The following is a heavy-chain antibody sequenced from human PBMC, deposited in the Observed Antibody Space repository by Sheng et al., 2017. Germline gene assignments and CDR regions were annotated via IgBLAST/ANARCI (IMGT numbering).Heavy chain of an antibody. V-gene: IGHV1-58*02. CDR2: IVVGSGNT. D-gene: IGHD3-9*01. J-gene: IGHJ5*02. CDR1: GFTFTSSA. CDR3: AAAPVLRYFDWPNWFDP. Sequence: QMQLVQSGPEVKKPGTSVKVSCKASGFTFTSSAMQWVRQARGQRLEWIGWIVVGSGNTNYAQKFQERVTITRDMSTSTAYMELSSLRSEDTAVYYCAAAPVLRYFDWPNWFDPWGRGNPSVTVSS.